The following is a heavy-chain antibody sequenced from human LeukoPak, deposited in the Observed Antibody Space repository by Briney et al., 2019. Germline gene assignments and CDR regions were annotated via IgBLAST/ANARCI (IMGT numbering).Heavy chain of an antibody. CDR2: ISSASNTI. Sequence: GSLRLSCAASGFTFSSYSMNRVRQAPGKGLEWISYISSASNTIYYADSLKGRFTISRDNAKNSVYLQMNSLRAEDTAMYYCARDGWFGDYNWFDPWGQGTLVTVSS. CDR1: GFTFSSYS. D-gene: IGHD3-10*01. V-gene: IGHV3-48*01. J-gene: IGHJ5*02. CDR3: ARDGWFGDYNWFDP.